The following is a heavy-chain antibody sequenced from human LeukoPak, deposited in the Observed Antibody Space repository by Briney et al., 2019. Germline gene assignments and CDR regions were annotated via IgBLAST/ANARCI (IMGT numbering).Heavy chain of an antibody. Sequence: SETLSLTCTVSGGSISSYYWSWIRQPPGKGLEWIGYIYYSGSTNYNPSLKSRVTISVDTSKNQFSLKLSSVTAADTAVYYCARDLQVEKWELLFDSWGQGTLVTVSS. CDR2: IYYSGST. D-gene: IGHD1-26*01. V-gene: IGHV4-59*01. CDR3: ARDLQVEKWELLFDS. CDR1: GGSISSYY. J-gene: IGHJ5*01.